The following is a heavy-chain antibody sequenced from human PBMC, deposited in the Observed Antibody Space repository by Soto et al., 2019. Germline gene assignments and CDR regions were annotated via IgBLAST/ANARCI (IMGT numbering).Heavy chain of an antibody. J-gene: IGHJ6*02. Sequence: GESLKISCAASGFTFSSYEMNWVRQAPGKGLEWVSYISSSGSTIYYADSVKGRFTISRDNAKNSLYLQMNSLRAEDTAVYYCARQRGEYSSSYTHYYYYGMDVCGQGPTVTVFS. CDR1: GFTFSSYE. CDR2: ISSSGSTI. V-gene: IGHV3-48*03. D-gene: IGHD6-6*01. CDR3: ARQRGEYSSSYTHYYYYGMDV.